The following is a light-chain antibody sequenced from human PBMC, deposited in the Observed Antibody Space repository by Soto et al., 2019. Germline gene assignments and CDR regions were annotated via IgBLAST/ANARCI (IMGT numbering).Light chain of an antibody. CDR1: QDISNY. J-gene: IGKJ3*01. Sequence: DIQMTQSPSSLSASVGDRVTITCQASQDISNYLNWYQQKPGKAPRLLIYDASNLETGVTSKFIGSGSGTFFTSTTADLRLKVMETNYVQNYLNRPIPTFGLGTKVVIK. CDR2: DAS. V-gene: IGKV1-33*01. CDR3: QNYLNRPIPT.